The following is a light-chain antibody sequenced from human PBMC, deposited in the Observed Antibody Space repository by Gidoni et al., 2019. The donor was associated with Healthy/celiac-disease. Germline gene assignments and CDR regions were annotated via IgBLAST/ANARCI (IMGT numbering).Light chain of an antibody. CDR1: QRRLHSNGYNY. Sequence: DSVMPQSPLSLPVTPGVPASSSCRSSQRRLHSNGYNYLDWYLPKQGQSPHLLIDLGSNRASGVPDRFSGSGSGTYFTLKISRVEADDVGVYYCMQALQTRTFXXXTKVEIK. V-gene: IGKV2-28*01. J-gene: IGKJ1*01. CDR3: MQALQTRT. CDR2: LGS.